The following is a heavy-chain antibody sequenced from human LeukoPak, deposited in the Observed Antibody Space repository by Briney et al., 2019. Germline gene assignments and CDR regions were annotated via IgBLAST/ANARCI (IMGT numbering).Heavy chain of an antibody. CDR1: GFIFSSYG. V-gene: IGHV3-33*01. CDR3: ARDHGDYSGKDY. D-gene: IGHD4-17*01. Sequence: GGSLRLSCAASGFIFSSYGMHWVRQAPGKGLEWVAVTWYEGSNKYYADAVKGRFTISRDNSKNTLYLQMNNLRAEDTAVYFCARDHGDYSGKDYWGQGTLVTVSS. CDR2: TWYEGSNK. J-gene: IGHJ4*02.